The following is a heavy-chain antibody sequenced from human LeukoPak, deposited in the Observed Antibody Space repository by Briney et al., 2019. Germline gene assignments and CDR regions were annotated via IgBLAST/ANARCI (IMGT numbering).Heavy chain of an antibody. V-gene: IGHV4-39*07. CDR1: GGSISSRSYY. Sequence: SETLSLTCTVSGGSISSRSYYWGWIRQPPGKGLEWIGSISYCGSTYYNPSLKSRVTISVDTSKNQFCLKLYSVTAADTAVYYCGRDSGRGEFDYWGQGTLVTVSS. J-gene: IGHJ4*02. CDR2: ISYCGST. CDR3: GRDSGRGEFDY. D-gene: IGHD3-10*01.